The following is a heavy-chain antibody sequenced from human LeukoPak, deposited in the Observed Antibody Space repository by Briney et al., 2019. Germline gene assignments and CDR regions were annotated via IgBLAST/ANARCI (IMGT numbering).Heavy chain of an antibody. CDR3: AKDSGIAVAGTLRAFDI. V-gene: IGHV3-30*02. J-gene: IGHJ3*02. Sequence: GGSLRLSCAASGFTFSNYGMHWVRQAPGKGLEWVAVIWHDGNNKYYANSVKGRFTISRDNSKNTLYLQMNSLRAEDTAVYYCAKDSGIAVAGTLRAFDIWGQGTMVTVSS. CDR2: IWHDGNNK. D-gene: IGHD6-19*01. CDR1: GFTFSNYG.